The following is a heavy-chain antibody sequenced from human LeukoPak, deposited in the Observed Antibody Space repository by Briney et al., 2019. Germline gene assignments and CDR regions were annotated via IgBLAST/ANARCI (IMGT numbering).Heavy chain of an antibody. D-gene: IGHD3-3*01. V-gene: IGHV4-4*07. CDR3: AREAPAPRRLRFLESGVWFDP. J-gene: IGHJ5*02. CDR1: GGSISSYY. CDR2: IYTSGST. Sequence: PSETLSLTCTVSGGSISSYYWSWIRQPAGKGLEWIGRIYTSGSTNYNPSLKSRVTMSVDTSKNQFSLKLSSVTAADTAVYYCAREAPAPRRLRFLESGVWFDPWGQGTLVTVSS.